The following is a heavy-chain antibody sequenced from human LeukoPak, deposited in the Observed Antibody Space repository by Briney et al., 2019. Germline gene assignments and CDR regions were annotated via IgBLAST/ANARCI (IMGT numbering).Heavy chain of an antibody. CDR3: TSEVGYCSSTSCYKYNWFDP. Sequence: GSLXLSCAASGFTFSGSAMHWVRQASGKGLEWVGRIRSKANSYATAYAASVKGRFTISRDDSKNTAYLQMNSLKTEDTAVYYCTSEVGYCSSTSCYKYNWFDPWGQGTLVTVSS. J-gene: IGHJ5*02. CDR1: GFTFSGSA. CDR2: IRSKANSYAT. V-gene: IGHV3-73*01. D-gene: IGHD2-2*02.